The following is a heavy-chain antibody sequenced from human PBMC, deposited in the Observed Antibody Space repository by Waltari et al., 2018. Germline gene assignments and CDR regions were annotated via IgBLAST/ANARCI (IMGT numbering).Heavy chain of an antibody. J-gene: IGHJ4*02. CDR2: IYTSGST. CDR1: GGPISSYY. CDR3: ARAPYTNNGVYFDY. V-gene: IGHV4-4*07. D-gene: IGHD1-1*01. Sequence: QVQLQESGPGLVKPSETLSLTCTVSGGPISSYYWRWSRQPAGKGLEWIGRIYTSGSTNYNPSLKSRVTMSVDTSKNQFSLKLSSVTAADTAVYYCARAPYTNNGVYFDYWGQGTLVTVSS.